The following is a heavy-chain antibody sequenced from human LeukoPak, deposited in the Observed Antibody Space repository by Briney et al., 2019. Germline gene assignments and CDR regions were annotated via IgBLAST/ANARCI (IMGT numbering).Heavy chain of an antibody. CDR2: IYYSGST. J-gene: IGHJ6*03. CDR3: ARGRSSMVRGYYYYYMDV. Sequence: SQTLSLTCTVSGGSISSGSYYWSWIRRPPGKGLEWIGYIYYSGSTNYNPSLKSRVTISVDTSKNQFSLKLSSVTAADTAVYYCARGRSSMVRGYYYYYMDVWGKGTTVTISS. CDR1: GGSISSGSYY. D-gene: IGHD3-10*01. V-gene: IGHV4-61*01.